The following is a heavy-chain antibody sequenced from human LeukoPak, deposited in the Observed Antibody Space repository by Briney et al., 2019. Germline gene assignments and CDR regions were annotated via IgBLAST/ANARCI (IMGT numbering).Heavy chain of an antibody. Sequence: ASVKVSCKVSGYTLTELSMHWVRQAPGKGLEWMGRFDPEDGETIYAQKFQGRVTMTEDTSTNTAYMELSSLRSEDTAVYYCATQQLVRFVLRFQHWGQGTLVTISS. V-gene: IGHV1-24*01. CDR2: FDPEDGET. D-gene: IGHD6-13*01. J-gene: IGHJ1*01. CDR1: GYTLTELS. CDR3: ATQQLVRFVLRFQH.